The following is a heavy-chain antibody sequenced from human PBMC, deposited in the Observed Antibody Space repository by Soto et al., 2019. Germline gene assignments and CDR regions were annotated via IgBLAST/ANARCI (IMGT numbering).Heavy chain of an antibody. D-gene: IGHD3-22*01. CDR3: ASDRDYYDSSGYYYFDY. J-gene: IGHJ4*02. Sequence: GGSLRLSCAASGFTFSSYAMHWVRQAPGKGLEWVAVISYDGSNKYYADSVKGRFTISRDNSKNTLYLQMNSLRAEDTAVYYCASDRDYYDSSGYYYFDYWGQGTLVTVSS. V-gene: IGHV3-30-3*01. CDR1: GFTFSSYA. CDR2: ISYDGSNK.